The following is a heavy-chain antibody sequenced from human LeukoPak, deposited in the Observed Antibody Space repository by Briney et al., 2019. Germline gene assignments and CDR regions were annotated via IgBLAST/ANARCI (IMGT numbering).Heavy chain of an antibody. CDR1: GYTFTSYG. CDR3: ANLREDY. Sequence: ASVKVSCKAPGYTFTSYGVSWVRQAPGQGLEWMGWINADSGGTNYAQKFQGRVTMTRDTSIRIVYMELSSLRSDDTAVYYCANLREDYWGQGTLVTVSS. CDR2: INADSGGT. V-gene: IGHV1-2*02. J-gene: IGHJ4*02.